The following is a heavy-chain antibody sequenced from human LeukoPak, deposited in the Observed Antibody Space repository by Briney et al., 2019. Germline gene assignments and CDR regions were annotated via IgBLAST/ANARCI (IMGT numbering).Heavy chain of an antibody. V-gene: IGHV3-20*01. J-gene: IGHJ6*03. CDR2: INWNGDNT. CDR1: GFSFYDYG. Sequence: GGSLRLSCAASGFSFYDYGMSWVRQVPGKGLEWVSAINWNGDNTGYVDSVKGRFTISRDNAKNSLYLQMNTLRAEDTALYHCARAMRGYSYGHGGYYYFYMDVWGKGTTVTISS. D-gene: IGHD5-18*01. CDR3: ARAMRGYSYGHGGYYYFYMDV.